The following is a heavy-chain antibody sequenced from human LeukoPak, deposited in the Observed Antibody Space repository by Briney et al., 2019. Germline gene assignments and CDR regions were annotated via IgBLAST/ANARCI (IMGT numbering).Heavy chain of an antibody. J-gene: IGHJ4*02. CDR1: GYSFSTYW. CDR2: IYPGDSDT. V-gene: IGHV5-51*01. CDR3: ARGSVSDDYFDY. Sequence: PGESLKISCKVSGYSFSTYWIGWVRQMPGKGLEWMGIIYPGDSDTRYRPSFQGQVTISADKSISTAYLQWSSLKASDTAVYYCARGSVSDDYFDYWGQGTLVTVSS. D-gene: IGHD3-10*01.